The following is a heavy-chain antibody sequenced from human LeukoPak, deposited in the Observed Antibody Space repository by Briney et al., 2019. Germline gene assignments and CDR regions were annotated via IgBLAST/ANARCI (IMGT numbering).Heavy chain of an antibody. J-gene: IGHJ6*03. D-gene: IGHD2/OR15-2a*01. Sequence: GGSLRLSCAASGFTFSSYWMSWVRQAPGKGLEWVANIKQDGSEKYYVDSVKGRFTISRDNAKNSLYLQMNSLRAEDTAVYYCARDFLDVSYYYYYMDVWGKGTTVTISS. CDR1: GFTFSSYW. CDR2: IKQDGSEK. CDR3: ARDFLDVSYYYYYMDV. V-gene: IGHV3-7*01.